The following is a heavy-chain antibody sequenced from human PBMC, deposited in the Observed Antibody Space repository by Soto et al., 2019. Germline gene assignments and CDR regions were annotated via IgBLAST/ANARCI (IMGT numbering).Heavy chain of an antibody. Sequence: DVQVLESGGALVQPGGSLRLSCAASGFTFSSYDMSWVRQAPGKGLEWVSGLSGSGGSTYYADSVKGRFTISRDNSKNTLYLQMNSLRAEDTAVYYCAKGWGDYWGQGTLVTVSS. V-gene: IGHV3-23*01. CDR1: GFTFSSYD. CDR2: LSGSGGST. CDR3: AKGWGDY. J-gene: IGHJ4*02. D-gene: IGHD3-16*01.